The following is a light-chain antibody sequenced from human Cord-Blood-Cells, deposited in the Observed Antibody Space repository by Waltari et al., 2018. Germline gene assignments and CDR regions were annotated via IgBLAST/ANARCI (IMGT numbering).Light chain of an antibody. CDR1: SSDAGGYNY. CDR2: EVS. J-gene: IGLJ2*01. CDR3: SSYAGSNKV. Sequence: QSALTQPPSASGPPGQSVTIPCTGPSSDAGGYNYVSWYQQHPSKAPKLMHYEVSKRPSGVPDRSSGSKYSNTASLTGARLHEEDEADYYCSSYAGSNKVFGGGTKLTVL. V-gene: IGLV2-8*01.